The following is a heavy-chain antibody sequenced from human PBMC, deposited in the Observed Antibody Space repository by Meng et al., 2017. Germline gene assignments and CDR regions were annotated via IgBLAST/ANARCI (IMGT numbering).Heavy chain of an antibody. Sequence: SETLSLTCTVSGGSISSYYWSWIRQPAGKGLEWIGRIYTSGSTNYNPSLKSRVTMSVDTSKNQFSLKLSSVTAADTAVYYCARDLQLWSNIYYYYYYGMDVWGQGTTVTVSS. J-gene: IGHJ6*02. CDR3: ARDLQLWSNIYYYYYYGMDV. V-gene: IGHV4-4*07. CDR2: IYTSGST. D-gene: IGHD5-18*01. CDR1: GGSISSYY.